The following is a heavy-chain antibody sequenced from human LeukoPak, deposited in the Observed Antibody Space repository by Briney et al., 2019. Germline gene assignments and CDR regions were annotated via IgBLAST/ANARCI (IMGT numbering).Heavy chain of an antibody. CDR3: ARGAFHTSSVWFDP. CDR2: INHRGTT. Sequence: SETLSLTCAVSGESFSHYYWSWLRQTPGKGLEWIGEINHRGTTNYDPSLKSRVAISIDTSRNQFSLQVTSVTAADTAVFYCARGAFHTSSVWFDPWGQGTLVTVSS. D-gene: IGHD2-2*01. J-gene: IGHJ5*02. V-gene: IGHV4-34*01. CDR1: GESFSHYY.